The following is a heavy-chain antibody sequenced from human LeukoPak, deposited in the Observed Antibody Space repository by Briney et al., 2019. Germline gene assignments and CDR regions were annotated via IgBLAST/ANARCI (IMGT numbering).Heavy chain of an antibody. J-gene: IGHJ5*02. CDR3: ARDSVSSPGGFDP. V-gene: IGHV4-61*02. Sequence: SQTLSLTCTVSGGSISSGSNYWNWFRQPAGKGLEWIGRIYTSGSTNYNPSLKSRVTMSVDTSKNQFSLKLSSVTAADTAVYYCARDSVSSPGGFDPWGQGTLVTVSS. CDR2: IYTSGST. D-gene: IGHD6-13*01. CDR1: GGSISSGSNY.